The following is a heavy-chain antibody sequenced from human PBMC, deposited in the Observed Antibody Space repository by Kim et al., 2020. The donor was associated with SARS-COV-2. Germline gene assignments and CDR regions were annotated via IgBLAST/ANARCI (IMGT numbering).Heavy chain of an antibody. D-gene: IGHD1-26*01. J-gene: IGHJ3*02. CDR1: GGSISSGGYY. CDR2: IYYSGST. Sequence: SETLSLTCTVSGGSISSGGYYWSWIRQHPGKGLEWIGYIYYSGSTYYNPSLKSRVTTSVDTSKNQFSLKLSSVTAADTAVYYCTSWDPHLPALYIWGQGTMVTVSS. CDR3: TSWDPHLPALYI. V-gene: IGHV4-31*03.